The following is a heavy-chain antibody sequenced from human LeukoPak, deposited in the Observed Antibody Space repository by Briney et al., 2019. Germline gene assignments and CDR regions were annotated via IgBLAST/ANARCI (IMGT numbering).Heavy chain of an antibody. CDR3: ARAARPWNWFDP. CDR2: IIPIFGTA. CDR1: GGTFSSYA. Sequence: SVKVSCKASGGTFSSYAISWVRQAPGQGLEWMGGIIPIFGTASYAQKFQGRVTITTDESTSTAYMELSSLRSEDTAVYYCARAARPWNWFDPWGQGTLVTVSS. J-gene: IGHJ5*02. D-gene: IGHD6-6*01. V-gene: IGHV1-69*05.